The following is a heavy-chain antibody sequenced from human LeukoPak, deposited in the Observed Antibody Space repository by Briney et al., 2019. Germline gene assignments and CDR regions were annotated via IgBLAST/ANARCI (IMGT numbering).Heavy chain of an antibody. CDR3: ARDSIRRGYSYGSYFDY. D-gene: IGHD5-18*01. Sequence: GGSLRLSCAASGFTFSSYSMNWVRQAPGKGLEWVSSISSSSSYIYYADSVKGRFTISRDNAKNSLYLQMNSLRAEDTAVYYCARDSIRRGYSYGSYFDYWGQGTLVTVSS. V-gene: IGHV3-21*01. CDR1: GFTFSSYS. J-gene: IGHJ4*02. CDR2: ISSSSSYI.